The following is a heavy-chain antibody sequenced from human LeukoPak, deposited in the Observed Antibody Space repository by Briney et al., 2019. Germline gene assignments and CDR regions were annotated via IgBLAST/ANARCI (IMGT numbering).Heavy chain of an antibody. CDR2: TYYRSKWYN. D-gene: IGHD5-18*01. Sequence: PSQTLSLTCAISGDSVSSNSAAWNWIRQSPSRGLEWLGRTYYRSKWYNDYAVSVKSRITINPDTSKNQFSLQLNSVTPEDTAVYYCARGVSGYSYGYYYYYGMDVWGQGTTVTVSS. J-gene: IGHJ6*02. V-gene: IGHV6-1*01. CDR1: GDSVSSNSAA. CDR3: ARGVSGYSYGYYYYYGMDV.